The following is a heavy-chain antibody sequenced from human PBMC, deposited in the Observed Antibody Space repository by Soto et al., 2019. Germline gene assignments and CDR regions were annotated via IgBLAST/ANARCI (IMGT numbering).Heavy chain of an antibody. CDR2: IITIFGTA. CDR3: AREYPRYNWKDAGAFNY. D-gene: IGHD1-1*01. CDR1: GRTFSSYA. J-gene: IGHJ4*02. V-gene: IGHV1-69*13. Sequence: SVKVSCKASGRTFSSYAITWVRQAPGQRLEWMGGIITIFGTANYAQKFQGRVTITADESTSTAYMELSSLRSEDTAVYYCAREYPRYNWKDAGAFNYWGQGTLVTVSS.